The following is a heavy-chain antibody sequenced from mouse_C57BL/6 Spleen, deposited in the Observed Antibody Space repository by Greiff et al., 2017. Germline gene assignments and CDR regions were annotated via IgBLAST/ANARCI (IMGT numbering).Heavy chain of an antibody. CDR3: TGSNYFGDMDY. Sequence: EVHLVESGGGLVQPGGSMKLSCVASGFTFSNYWMNWVRQSPEKGLEWVAQIRLKSDNYATHNAASVKGRFTISRDESKSSVYRQMNNLRAEDTGIYYCTGSNYFGDMDYWGQGTSVTVSS. D-gene: IGHD2-5*01. CDR2: IRLKSDNYAT. V-gene: IGHV6-3*01. J-gene: IGHJ4*01. CDR1: GFTFSNYW.